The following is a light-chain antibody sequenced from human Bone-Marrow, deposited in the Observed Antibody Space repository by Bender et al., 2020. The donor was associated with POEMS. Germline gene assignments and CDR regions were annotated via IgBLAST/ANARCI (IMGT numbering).Light chain of an antibody. CDR3: QSSDSSGTYV. CDR1: NIGSKS. V-gene: IGLV3-21*01. J-gene: IGLJ1*01. Sequence: VLTQPPSVSGASGKAATITCGGNNIGSKSVHWYQQKPGQAPVLVVYDDTDRPSGIPERFSGSNSGNTATLTINRVETGDEADYYCQSSDSSGTYVFGTGTKVTVL. CDR2: DDT.